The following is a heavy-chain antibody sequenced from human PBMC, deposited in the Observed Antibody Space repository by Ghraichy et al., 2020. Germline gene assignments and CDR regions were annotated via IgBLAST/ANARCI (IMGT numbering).Heavy chain of an antibody. Sequence: SETLSLTCTVSGGSISSYYWSWIRQPPGKGLEWIGYIYYSGSTNYNPSLKSRVTISVDTSKNQFSLKLSSVTAADTAVYYCAKGSGFSTGWWVDYFEYWGQGTLVTVSS. J-gene: IGHJ4*02. CDR2: IYYSGST. D-gene: IGHD6-19*01. V-gene: IGHV4-59*01. CDR3: AKGSGFSTGWWVDYFEY. CDR1: GGSISSYY.